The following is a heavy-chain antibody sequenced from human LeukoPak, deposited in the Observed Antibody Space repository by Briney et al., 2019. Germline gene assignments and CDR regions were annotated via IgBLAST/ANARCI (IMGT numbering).Heavy chain of an antibody. CDR3: ARDCSGGSCYSGGDYGDYVRWFDP. Sequence: PGGSLRLSCAASGFTFSDYYMSWIRQAPGKGLEWVSYISSSGSTIYYADSVKGRFTISRDNAKNSLYLQMNSLRAEDTAVYYCARDCSGGSCYSGGDYGDYVRWFDPWGQGTLVTVSS. CDR1: GFTFSDYY. V-gene: IGHV3-11*01. CDR2: ISSSGSTI. J-gene: IGHJ5*02. D-gene: IGHD2-15*01.